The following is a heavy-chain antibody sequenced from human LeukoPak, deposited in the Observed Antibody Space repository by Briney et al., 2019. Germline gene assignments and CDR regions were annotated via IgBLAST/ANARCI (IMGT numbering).Heavy chain of an antibody. J-gene: IGHJ4*02. CDR2: IYPGDSDT. V-gene: IGHV5-51*01. CDR3: ATTGPEYSSSWYLHF. CDR1: GYSFTSYW. Sequence: GESVKISCKASGYSFTSYWIGWVRQMPGKGLEWMGVIYPGDSDTRYSPSFQGQVTISVDKSISTAYLQWSSLKASDTAMYYCATTGPEYSSSWYLHFWGQGTLVTVSS. D-gene: IGHD6-13*01.